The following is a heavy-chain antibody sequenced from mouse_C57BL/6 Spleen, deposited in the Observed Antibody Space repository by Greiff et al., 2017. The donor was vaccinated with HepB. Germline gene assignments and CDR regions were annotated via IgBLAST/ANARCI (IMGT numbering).Heavy chain of an antibody. CDR1: GYAFSSYW. D-gene: IGHD2-4*01. V-gene: IGHV1-80*01. CDR2: IYPGDGDT. CDR3: AFYDYDMGWFAY. Sequence: VQLQQSGAELVKPGASVKISCKASGYAFSSYWMNWVKQRPGKGLEWMGQIYPGDGDTNYNGKLKGKATLTADKSSSTAYLQLSSLTSEDSAVYFCAFYDYDMGWFAYWGQGTLVTVSA. J-gene: IGHJ3*01.